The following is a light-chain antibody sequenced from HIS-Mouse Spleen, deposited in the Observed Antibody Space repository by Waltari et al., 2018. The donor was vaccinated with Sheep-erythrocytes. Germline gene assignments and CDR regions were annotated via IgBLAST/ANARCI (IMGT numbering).Light chain of an antibody. J-gene: IGLJ2*01. CDR3: QSADSSGTYPV. V-gene: IGLV3-25*03. Sequence: SYELTQPPSVSVSPGQPARITCPGDALPNQYAFWYQQKPGQAPALVIYKDSERPSGIPERFSGSSSGTTVTLTISGVQAEDEADYYCQSADSSGTYPVFGGGTKLTVL. CDR2: KDS. CDR1: ALPNQY.